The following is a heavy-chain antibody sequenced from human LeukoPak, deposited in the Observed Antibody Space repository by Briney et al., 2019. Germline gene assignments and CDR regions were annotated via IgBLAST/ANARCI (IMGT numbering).Heavy chain of an antibody. V-gene: IGHV1-69*13. CDR2: IIPIFGTA. J-gene: IGHJ3*02. CDR3: ARAYSSSSYAFDI. Sequence: SVKVSCKASGGTFSSYAISWVRQAPGQGLEWMGGIIPIFGTANYAQKFQGRVTITADESTSTAYMELSSLRSEDTAVFYCARAYSSSSYAFDIWGQGTMVTVSS. D-gene: IGHD6-13*01. CDR1: GGTFSSYA.